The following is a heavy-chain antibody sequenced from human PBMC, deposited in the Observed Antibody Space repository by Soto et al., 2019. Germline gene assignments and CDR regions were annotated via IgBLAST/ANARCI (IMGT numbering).Heavy chain of an antibody. V-gene: IGHV4-4*02. CDR1: GDSISSSNW. Sequence: SETLSLTCAVSGDSISSSNWWSWVRQPPGKGLEWIGEIFHSGSTTYTPSLKSRVTMSVDKPENQFSLQLTSVTAADTAVYYCARGSYYGMDAWGQGTTVTVSS. CDR2: IFHSGST. J-gene: IGHJ6*02. CDR3: ARGSYYGMDA.